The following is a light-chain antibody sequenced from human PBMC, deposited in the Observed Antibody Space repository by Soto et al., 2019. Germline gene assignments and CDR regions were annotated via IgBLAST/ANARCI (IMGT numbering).Light chain of an antibody. Sequence: DIQMTQSPSSLSASVGDRVTITCRASQSISSYLNWYQQKPGIAPKLLIYAASSLQSGVPSRFSGGGSGTDFTLTINSLQPEDFATYYCQQSYSSPLTFGGGTKVGVK. V-gene: IGKV1-39*01. CDR2: AAS. CDR3: QQSYSSPLT. J-gene: IGKJ4*01. CDR1: QSISSY.